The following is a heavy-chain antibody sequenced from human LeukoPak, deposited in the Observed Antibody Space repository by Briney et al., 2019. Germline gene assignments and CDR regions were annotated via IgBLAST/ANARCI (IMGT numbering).Heavy chain of an antibody. D-gene: IGHD4-17*01. V-gene: IGHV1-69*04. CDR2: IIPILGIA. CDR1: GGTFSSYA. J-gene: IGHJ4*02. CDR3: ARSHYGDYVEYFDY. Sequence: SVKVSCKASGGTFSSYAISWVRQAPGQGLEWMGRIIPILGIANYAQKFQGRVTITADKSTSTAYMELSSLRSEDTAVYYCARSHYGDYVEYFDYWGQGTLVTVSS.